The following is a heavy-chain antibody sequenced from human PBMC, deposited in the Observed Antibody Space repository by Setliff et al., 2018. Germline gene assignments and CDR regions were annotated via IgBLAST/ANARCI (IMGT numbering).Heavy chain of an antibody. Sequence: GGSLRLSCVVSGFTSGAYWMNWVRQAPGKGLVWVSRIDPYGSFTAYADSVKGRFTISRDNAKDTAYLQMNSLRVDDTAVYYCARGLPGSGYSSGVLDFWGQGTMVTVSS. V-gene: IGHV3-74*01. J-gene: IGHJ4*03. CDR1: GFTSGAYW. D-gene: IGHD3-9*01. CDR2: IDPYGSFT. CDR3: ARGLPGSGYSSGVLDF.